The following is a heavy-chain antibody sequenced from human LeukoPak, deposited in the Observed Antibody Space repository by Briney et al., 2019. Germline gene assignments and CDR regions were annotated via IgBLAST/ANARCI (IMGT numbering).Heavy chain of an antibody. CDR1: GGSFSGYY. J-gene: IGHJ4*02. CDR3: ARTYYYDSGGYDYFDY. V-gene: IGHV4-34*01. CDR2: INHSGST. D-gene: IGHD3-22*01. Sequence: PSETLSLTCAVYGGSFSGYYWSWIRQPPGKGLEWIGKINHSGSTNYNPSLKSRVTISVDTSKNQFSLKLSSVTAADTAVYYCARTYYYDSGGYDYFDYWGQGTLVTVSS.